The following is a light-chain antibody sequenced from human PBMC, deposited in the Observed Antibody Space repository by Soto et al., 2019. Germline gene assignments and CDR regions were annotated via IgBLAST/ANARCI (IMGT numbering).Light chain of an antibody. V-gene: IGKV1-5*01. J-gene: IGKJ5*01. Sequence: DIQRTQSPSTLSASVGDRVTITCRASQTISSWLAWYQQKPGKAPTLLIYDASTLERGVPSRFSGTGSGTEFTLSIDSLQPDDFATYYCQQYHTSSITFGQGTRLENK. CDR2: DAS. CDR3: QQYHTSSIT. CDR1: QTISSW.